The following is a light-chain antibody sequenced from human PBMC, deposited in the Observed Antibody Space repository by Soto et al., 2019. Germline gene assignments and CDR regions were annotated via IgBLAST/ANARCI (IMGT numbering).Light chain of an antibody. Sequence: EIVLTQSPATLSLSPGERATLSCRASQSVSSYLAWYQQKPGQAPRLLIYDASNRATGIPVRFSGSGSGTDFTLTISRLEPEDFAVYYCQQRGNWPPITFGHGTRLEIK. CDR1: QSVSSY. CDR3: QQRGNWPPIT. J-gene: IGKJ5*01. CDR2: DAS. V-gene: IGKV3-11*01.